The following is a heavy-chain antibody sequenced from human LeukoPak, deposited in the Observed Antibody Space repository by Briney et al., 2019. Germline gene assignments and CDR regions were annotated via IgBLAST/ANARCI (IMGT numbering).Heavy chain of an antibody. CDR3: ARVVWNDGTDAFDI. D-gene: IGHD1-1*01. CDR2: MNPNSGST. CDR1: GYTFTSHD. J-gene: IGHJ3*02. V-gene: IGHV1-8*01. Sequence: ASVKVSCKASGYTFTSHDINWVRQATGQGLEWMGWMNPNSGSTGYAQKFQGRVTMTRTTSISTAYMELSSLKSEDTAVYYCARVVWNDGTDAFDIWAKGQWSPSLQ.